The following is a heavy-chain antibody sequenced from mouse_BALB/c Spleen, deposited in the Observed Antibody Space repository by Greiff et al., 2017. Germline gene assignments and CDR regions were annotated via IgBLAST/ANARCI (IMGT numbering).Heavy chain of an antibody. CDR1: GFTFPDYY. V-gene: IGHV7-3*02. CDR3: ARNGDSSWFAY. J-gene: IGHJ3*01. Sequence: EVQLVESGGGLVQPGGSLRLSCATSGFTFPDYYMSWVRQPPGKALEWLGFIRNKANGYTTEYSASVKGRFTISRDNSQSILYLQMNTLRAEDIATYYCARNGDSSWFAYWGQGTLVTVSA. CDR2: IRNKANGYTT. D-gene: IGHD3-2*01.